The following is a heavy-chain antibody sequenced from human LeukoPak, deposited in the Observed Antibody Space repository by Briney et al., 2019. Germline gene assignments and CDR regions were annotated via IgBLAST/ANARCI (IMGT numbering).Heavy chain of an antibody. CDR2: IYYSGST. Sequence: SETLSLTCTVSGASINSYYWSWIRQPPGKGLEWIGYIYYSGSTNYNPSLKSRVTISVDTSKNQFSLKLSSVTAAYTAMYYCARGSMGGAIRTYYFDYGGQGTRVTASS. CDR3: ARGSMGGAIRTYYFDY. CDR1: GASINSYY. V-gene: IGHV4-59*01. J-gene: IGHJ4*02. D-gene: IGHD3-10*01.